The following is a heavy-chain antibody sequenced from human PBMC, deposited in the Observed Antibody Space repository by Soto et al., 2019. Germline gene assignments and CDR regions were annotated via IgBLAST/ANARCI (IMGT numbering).Heavy chain of an antibody. Sequence: QVQLVQSGAEVKKPGASVKVSCKASGYTFTSYDINWVRQATGQGLEWMGWMHPNSGNTGYAEKFQGRVTMTGNTSTSTAYMELSSLRSEDTAVYYSARETPSYGMDVWGQGTTVSVSS. J-gene: IGHJ6*02. V-gene: IGHV1-8*01. CDR2: MHPNSGNT. CDR3: ARETPSYGMDV. CDR1: GYTFTSYD.